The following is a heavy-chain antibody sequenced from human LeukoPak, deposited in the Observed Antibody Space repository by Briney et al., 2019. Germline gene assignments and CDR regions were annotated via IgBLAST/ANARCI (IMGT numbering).Heavy chain of an antibody. CDR3: ARLNNWFDP. V-gene: IGHV4-34*01. J-gene: IGHJ5*02. CDR1: GGSFSGYY. CDR2: INHSGST. D-gene: IGHD4/OR15-4a*01. Sequence: SETLSLTCAVYGGSFSGYYWSSIRQPPGKGLEWIGEINHSGSTNYNPSLKSRVTISVDTSKNQFSLKLSSVTAADTAVYYRARLNNWFDPWGQGTLVAVSS.